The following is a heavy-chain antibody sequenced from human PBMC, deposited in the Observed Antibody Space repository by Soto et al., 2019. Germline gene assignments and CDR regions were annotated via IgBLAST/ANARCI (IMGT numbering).Heavy chain of an antibody. Sequence: QVQLVESGGGVVQPGRSLRLSCAASGFTFSSYGMHWVRQAPGKGLEWLAVISYDGSNKYYPDSVKGRFTISRDNSKNTLYLQMNSLRAEDTALYYCAKDFNSGWPYYFDWWGQGTLVTVSS. D-gene: IGHD6-19*01. V-gene: IGHV3-30*18. CDR1: GFTFSSYG. J-gene: IGHJ4*02. CDR3: AKDFNSGWPYYFDW. CDR2: ISYDGSNK.